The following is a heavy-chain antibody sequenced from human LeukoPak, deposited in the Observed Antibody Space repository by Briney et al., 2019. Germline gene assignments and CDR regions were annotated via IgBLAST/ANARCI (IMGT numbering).Heavy chain of an antibody. CDR2: LYYSGRA. V-gene: IGHV4-39*01. D-gene: IGHD2-15*01. Sequence: MSSETLSLTCTVSGASISSTSDYWGWIRQPPGKGLEWIGTLYYSGRAYHNPSLRSRLTISVDTSKNQFSLKLNSVTATDTAIYYCVRQKQHCDGGSCFPPDCWGQGTLVTVSS. J-gene: IGHJ4*02. CDR1: GASISSTSDY. CDR3: VRQKQHCDGGSCFPPDC.